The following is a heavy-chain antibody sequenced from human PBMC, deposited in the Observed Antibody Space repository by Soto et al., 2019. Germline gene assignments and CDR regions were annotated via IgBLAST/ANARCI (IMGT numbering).Heavy chain of an antibody. Sequence: QVQLQESGPGLVKPSQTLSLTCTVSGGSISSGSYYWSWIRQHPGKGLEWIGYISYSGSTHYNPSLKSRVAMSVDTSKNQFSLKMSSMTAADTAVYHCARDIAAADFDYWGQGTLVTVSS. D-gene: IGHD6-13*01. CDR1: GGSISSGSYY. CDR2: ISYSGST. CDR3: ARDIAAADFDY. V-gene: IGHV4-31*03. J-gene: IGHJ4*02.